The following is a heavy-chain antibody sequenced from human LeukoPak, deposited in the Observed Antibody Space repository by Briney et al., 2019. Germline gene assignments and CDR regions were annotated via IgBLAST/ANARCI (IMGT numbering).Heavy chain of an antibody. CDR2: INSRSDTI. D-gene: IGHD3-3*01. Sequence: GGSLRLSCAASGFTFSSYTMHWVRQAPGKGLDWVSSINSRSDTIFYAESVRGRFTISRDNVKNSLYLQMNSLRAEDTAVYYCARGAWVFGVVNDAFDIWGQGTMVTVSS. V-gene: IGHV3-21*06. CDR3: ARGAWVFGVVNDAFDI. J-gene: IGHJ3*02. CDR1: GFTFSSYT.